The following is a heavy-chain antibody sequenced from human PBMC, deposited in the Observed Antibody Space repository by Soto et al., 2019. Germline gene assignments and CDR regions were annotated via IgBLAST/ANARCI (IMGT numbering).Heavy chain of an antibody. CDR3: ARGPTWLRYYYYGMDV. CDR2: INAGNGNT. V-gene: IGHV1-3*01. D-gene: IGHD5-18*01. CDR1: VYTFTSYA. Sequence: XSVKVSCKASVYTFTSYAMHWVRQAPGQRLEWMGWINAGNGNTKYSQKFQGRVTITRDTSASTAYMELSSLRSEGTAVYYCARGPTWLRYYYYGMDVWGQGTTVTVSS. J-gene: IGHJ6*02.